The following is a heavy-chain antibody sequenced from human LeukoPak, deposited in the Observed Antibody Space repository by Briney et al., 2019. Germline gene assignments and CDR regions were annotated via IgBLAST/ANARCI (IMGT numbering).Heavy chain of an antibody. CDR1: GGSISSGDYY. D-gene: IGHD2-2*02. CDR2: IYYSGST. Sequence: PSETLSLTCTVSGGSISSGDYYWSWIRQPPGKGLEWIGYIYYSGSTYYNPSLKSRVTISVDTSKNQFSLRLSSVTAADTAVYYCARRIAIKPKYYFDYWGQGTLVTVSS. V-gene: IGHV4-30-4*01. CDR3: ARRIAIKPKYYFDY. J-gene: IGHJ4*02.